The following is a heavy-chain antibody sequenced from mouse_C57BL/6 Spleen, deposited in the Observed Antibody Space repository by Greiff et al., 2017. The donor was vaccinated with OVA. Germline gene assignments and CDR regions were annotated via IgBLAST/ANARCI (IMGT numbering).Heavy chain of an antibody. CDR3: ARRITTVVATGFDY. J-gene: IGHJ2*01. CDR2: IYPGDGDT. CDR1: GYAFSSSW. Sequence: QVQLKQSGPELVKPGASVKISCKASGYAFSSSWMNRVKQRPGKGLEWIGRIYPGDGDTNYNGKFKGKATLTADKSSSTAYMQLSSLTSEDSAVYFCARRITTVVATGFDYWGQGTTLTVSS. V-gene: IGHV1-82*01. D-gene: IGHD1-1*01.